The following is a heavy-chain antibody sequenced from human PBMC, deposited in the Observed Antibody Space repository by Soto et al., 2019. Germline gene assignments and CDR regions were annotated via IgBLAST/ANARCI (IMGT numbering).Heavy chain of an antibody. V-gene: IGHV3-20*04. CDR3: ASQKHRWSSGWEFQH. Sequence: PGGSLRLSCAASGFTFDDYGMSWVRQAPGKGLEWVSGINWNGGSTGYADSVKGRFTISRDNAKNSLYLQMNSLRAEDTAFYYCASQKHRWSSGWEFQHWGQGTLVTVSS. CDR1: GFTFDDYG. J-gene: IGHJ1*01. CDR2: INWNGGST. D-gene: IGHD6-19*01.